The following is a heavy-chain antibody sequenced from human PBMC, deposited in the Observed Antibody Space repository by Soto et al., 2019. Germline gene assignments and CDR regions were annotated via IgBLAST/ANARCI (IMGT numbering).Heavy chain of an antibody. Sequence: QVQLVQSGAEVKKPGASVKVSCKASGYTFTSYAMHWVRQAPGQKVEWMGWINADNGNTKYSQRFQGRVTNTRHTSASTAYMELSSVRSEGTAVYYCARGASYSGSATLDYWGQGSLVTVSS. V-gene: IGHV1-3*01. D-gene: IGHD5-12*01. CDR3: ARGASYSGSATLDY. CDR1: GYTFTSYA. J-gene: IGHJ4*02. CDR2: INADNGNT.